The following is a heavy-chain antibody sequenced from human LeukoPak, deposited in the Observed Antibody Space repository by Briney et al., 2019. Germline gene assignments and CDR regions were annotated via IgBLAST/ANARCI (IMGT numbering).Heavy chain of an antibody. V-gene: IGHV1-2*02. CDR2: INPKTGST. J-gene: IGHJ5*02. Sequence: ASVKVSCKASGYSFSGNYIHWVRQTPAQGLEWMGWINPKTGSTNYAEKFQGRVTMTRDTSISTCYMELSRLRSDDVAVYYCARSSGGSGRWGDNWFDPWGQATLVIVSS. CDR3: ARSSGGSGRWGDNWFDP. CDR1: GYSFSGNY. D-gene: IGHD3-10*01.